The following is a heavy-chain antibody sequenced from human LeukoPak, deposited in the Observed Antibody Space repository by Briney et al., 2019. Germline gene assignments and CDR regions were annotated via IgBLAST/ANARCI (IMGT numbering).Heavy chain of an antibody. V-gene: IGHV1-8*01. CDR1: GYTFTSYD. J-gene: IGHJ6*03. D-gene: IGHD1-7*01. Sequence: ASVKVSCKASGYTFTSYDINWVRQATGQGLEWMGWMNPNSGNTGYAQKFQGRVTMTRNTSISTAYMELSSLRSEDTAVYHCARGRMELWPRDHYYYMDVWGKGTTVTVSS. CDR2: MNPNSGNT. CDR3: ARGRMELWPRDHYYYMDV.